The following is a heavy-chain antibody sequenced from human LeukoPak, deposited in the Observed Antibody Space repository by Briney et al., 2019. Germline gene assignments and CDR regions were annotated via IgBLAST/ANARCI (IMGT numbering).Heavy chain of an antibody. CDR2: IVVGSGNT. J-gene: IGHJ6*03. V-gene: IGHV1-58*01. D-gene: IGHD3-10*01. CDR1: GFTFTSSA. CDR3: AAPRGYYGSGSNYYYYMDV. Sequence: SVKVSCKASGFTFTSSAVQWVRQARGRRLEWIGWIVVGSGNTNYAQKFQERVTITRDMSTSTAYMELSSLRSEDTAVYYCAAPRGYYGSGSNYYYYMDVWGKGTTVTVSS.